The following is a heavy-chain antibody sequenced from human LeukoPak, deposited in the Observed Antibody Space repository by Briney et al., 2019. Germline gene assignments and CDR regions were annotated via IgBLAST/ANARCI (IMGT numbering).Heavy chain of an antibody. CDR1: GFTFSSYW. Sequence: GGSLRLSCAASGFTFSSYWMSWVRQAPGKGLGWVANINQDGSEKYYVDSVKGRFTISRDNAKNSLYLQMNSLRAEDTAVDYCARVLALCWHAVDIWGQGTLVTVAS. CDR3: ARVLALCWHAVDI. J-gene: IGHJ4*01. D-gene: IGHD3-16*02. CDR2: INQDGSEK. V-gene: IGHV3-7*01.